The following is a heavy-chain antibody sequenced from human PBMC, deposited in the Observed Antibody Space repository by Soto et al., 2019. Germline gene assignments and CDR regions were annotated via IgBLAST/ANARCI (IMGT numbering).Heavy chain of an antibody. CDR3: VRTPETRDWLDP. D-gene: IGHD1-7*01. Sequence: PSETLSLTCAVYGGSFSCYYWSWIRQPPGEGLEWIGEINHSGSTNYNPSLKSRVTISVDTSKNQFSLKLTSVTAADTAVYYCVRTPETRDWLDPWGQGTLVTVSS. CDR1: GGSFSCYY. CDR2: INHSGST. J-gene: IGHJ5*02. V-gene: IGHV4-34*01.